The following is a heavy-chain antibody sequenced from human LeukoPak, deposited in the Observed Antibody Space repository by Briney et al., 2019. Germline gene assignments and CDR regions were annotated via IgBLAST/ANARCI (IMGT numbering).Heavy chain of an antibody. D-gene: IGHD3-3*01. CDR2: IYSSGST. CDR1: GGSISGHY. J-gene: IGHJ4*02. V-gene: IGHV4-59*11. Sequence: SETLSLTCSVSGGSISGHYWSWIRQPPGKGLEWIGYIYSSGSTNYNSSLKSRVTISEDTSKNQFFLRLRSVTAADTAVYYCAIGPTIFGVDMYYCDYWGQGNPVTVSS. CDR3: AIGPTIFGVDMYYCDY.